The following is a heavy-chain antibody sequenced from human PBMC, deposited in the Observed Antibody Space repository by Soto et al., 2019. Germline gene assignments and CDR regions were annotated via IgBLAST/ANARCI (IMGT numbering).Heavy chain of an antibody. CDR3: ARLRSDAFDI. J-gene: IGHJ3*02. CDR2: ISASSSHK. CDR1: GFDFSYYT. D-gene: IGHD4-17*01. Sequence: EVQLVESGGRLVKPGKSLRLSCVASGFDFSYYTMNWVRQAPGKGLAWVSAISASSSHKYSADSVRGRFTFSRDNANNSLYLQMNNLRVEDTAVYYCARLRSDAFDIWGQGTLVTVSS. V-gene: IGHV3-21*02.